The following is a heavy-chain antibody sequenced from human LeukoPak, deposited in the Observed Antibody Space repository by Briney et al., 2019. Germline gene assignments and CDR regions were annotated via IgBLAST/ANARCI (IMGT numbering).Heavy chain of an antibody. CDR2: ISGSGGST. D-gene: IGHD2-2*01. CDR1: GFTFSSYA. J-gene: IGHJ3*02. Sequence: AGGSLRLSCAASGFTFSSYAMSWVRQAPGKGLEWVSAISGSGGSTYYADSVKGRFTISRDNSKNTLYLQMNSPRAEDTAVYYCAKDGSQLRSGPDAFDIWGQGTMVTVSS. V-gene: IGHV3-23*01. CDR3: AKDGSQLRSGPDAFDI.